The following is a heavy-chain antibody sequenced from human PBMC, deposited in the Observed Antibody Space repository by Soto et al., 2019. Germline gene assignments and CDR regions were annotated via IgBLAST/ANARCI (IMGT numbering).Heavy chain of an antibody. Sequence: QVQLVQSGAEVKKPGSSVKVSCKASGGTFSSYAISWVRQAPGQGLEWMGGIIPIFGTANYAQKFQGRVTITADEYTSTAYMERSSLRSEDTAVYYCANPLVPAANDYYYYYGMDVWGQGTTVTVSS. CDR2: IIPIFGTA. D-gene: IGHD2-2*01. CDR1: GGTFSSYA. V-gene: IGHV1-69*12. CDR3: ANPLVPAANDYYYYYGMDV. J-gene: IGHJ6*02.